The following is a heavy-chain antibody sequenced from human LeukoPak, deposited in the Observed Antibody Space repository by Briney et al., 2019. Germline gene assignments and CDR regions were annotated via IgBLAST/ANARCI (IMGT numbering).Heavy chain of an antibody. D-gene: IGHD6-13*01. CDR2: IYYSGST. J-gene: IGHJ4*02. CDR1: GGSISSYY. V-gene: IGHV4-59*01. Sequence: PSETLSLTCTVSGGSISSYYWSWIRQPPGKGLEWIGYIYYSGSTNYNPSLKRRVTISVDTSKNQFSLKLSSVTAADTAVYYCAREEYSSDWYGHDSWGQGTLVTVSS. CDR3: AREEYSSDWYGHDS.